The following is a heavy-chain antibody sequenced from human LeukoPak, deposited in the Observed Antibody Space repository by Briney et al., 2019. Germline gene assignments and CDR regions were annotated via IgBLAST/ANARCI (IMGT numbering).Heavy chain of an antibody. D-gene: IGHD1-26*01. V-gene: IGHV3-23*01. J-gene: IGHJ4*02. CDR2: ISGSGGST. Sequence: PGGSLRLSCAASGFTFSSYAMSWVRQAPGKGLEWVSAISGSGGSTYYADSVKGRFTISRVNSKNTLYLQMNSLRAEDTAVYYCANPQYSGSYYFFDYWGQGTLVTVSS. CDR1: GFTFSSYA. CDR3: ANPQYSGSYYFFDY.